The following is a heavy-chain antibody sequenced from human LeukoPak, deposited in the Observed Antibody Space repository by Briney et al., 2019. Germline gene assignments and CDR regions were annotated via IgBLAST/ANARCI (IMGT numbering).Heavy chain of an antibody. CDR1: GYTFTSYG. J-gene: IGHJ5*02. Sequence: GSVKVSCKASGYTFTSYGIIWVRQAPGQGLEWMGWISTYNGNTNYAQKIQGRVTMTTDTSTSTAYMELRSLRSDDTAVYYCARDNSVRDEAWWFNPWGQGTLVTVSS. V-gene: IGHV1-18*01. D-gene: IGHD5-24*01. CDR3: ARDNSVRDEAWWFNP. CDR2: ISTYNGNT.